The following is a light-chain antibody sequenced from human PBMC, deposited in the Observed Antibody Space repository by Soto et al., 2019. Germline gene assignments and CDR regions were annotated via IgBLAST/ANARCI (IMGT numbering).Light chain of an antibody. V-gene: IGLV6-57*04. CDR1: SGSIANNY. CDR2: ENN. Sequence: NFMLTQPLSVSESPGKTLSISCTRSSGSIANNYVQWYKQRPGSAPTTVIYENNQRLSGVPDRFSGSTDGSSNSASLTISGLQNEDEADYYCQSYDSDFVVFGGGTKLTVL. J-gene: IGLJ2*01. CDR3: QSYDSDFVV.